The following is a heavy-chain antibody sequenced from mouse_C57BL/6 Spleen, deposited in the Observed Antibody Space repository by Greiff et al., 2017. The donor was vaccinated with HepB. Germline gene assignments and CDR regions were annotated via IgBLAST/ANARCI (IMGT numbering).Heavy chain of an antibody. V-gene: IGHV1-82*01. CDR3: THYYSHLRAMDY. D-gene: IGHD1-1*01. CDR1: GYAFSSSW. Sequence: QVQLQQSGPELVKPGASVKISCKASGYAFSSSWMNWVKQRPGKGLEWIGRIYPGDGDTNYNGKFKGKATLTADKSSSTAYMQLSSLTSEDSAVYFCTHYYSHLRAMDYWGQGTSVTVSS. CDR2: IYPGDGDT. J-gene: IGHJ4*01.